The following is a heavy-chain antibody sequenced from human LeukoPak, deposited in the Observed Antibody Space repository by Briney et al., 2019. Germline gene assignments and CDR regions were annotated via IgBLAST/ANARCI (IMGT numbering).Heavy chain of an antibody. CDR3: ARRDTGSGSYDYFGD. D-gene: IGHD3-10*01. J-gene: IGHJ4*02. V-gene: IGHV4-59*08. CDR1: GGSLRHSH. CDR2: VFDSGST. Sequence: PSETLSLTCTVSGGSLRHSHWSWIRQPPGKGLEWIGYVFDSGSTNYNPSLKSRVTMSRDTSKNQFSLKVGSVTAADMAVYYCARRDTGSGSYDYFGDWGQGALVTVSS.